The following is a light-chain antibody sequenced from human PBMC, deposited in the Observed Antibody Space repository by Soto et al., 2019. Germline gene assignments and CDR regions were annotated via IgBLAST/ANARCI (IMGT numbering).Light chain of an antibody. CDR3: CSYAGSSTVV. J-gene: IGLJ2*01. V-gene: IGLV2-23*01. CDR1: XXXVGSYNL. Sequence: QSALTQPASVSGSPGXXITISCTGXXXXVGSYNLVSWYQQHPGKAPKLMIYEGSKRPSGVSNRFSGSKSGNTASLTISGLQAEDEADYYCCSYAGSSTVVFGGGTQLTVL. CDR2: EGS.